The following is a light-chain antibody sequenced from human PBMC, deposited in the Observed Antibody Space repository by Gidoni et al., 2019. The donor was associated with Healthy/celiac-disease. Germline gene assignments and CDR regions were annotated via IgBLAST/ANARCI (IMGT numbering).Light chain of an antibody. CDR2: DAS. J-gene: IGKJ4*01. CDR1: QSVSSY. Sequence: EIVLTQSPATLSLSPGERATLSCRASQSVSSYLAWNQQKPGQAPRLLIYDASNRATGIPARFSGSGSGTDFTLTISSLEPEDFAVYYCWGTTFGGGTKVEIK. CDR3: WGTT. V-gene: IGKV3-11*01.